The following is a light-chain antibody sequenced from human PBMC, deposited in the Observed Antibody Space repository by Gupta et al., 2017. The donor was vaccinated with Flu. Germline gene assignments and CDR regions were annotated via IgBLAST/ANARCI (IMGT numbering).Light chain of an antibody. CDR3: QQYCSSPRT. CDR2: WAP. J-gene: IGKJ5*01. V-gene: IGKV4-1*01. Sequence: DIVMPQSPVYLAAPMGERATINCKSSQSVLYSSNNEHYLAWYQQKPGQAPKQLLNWAPTRDTGVPDRFSGSGSGTDFRLTISSLEAEDVAVYYCQQYCSSPRTFGQGTRLEMK. CDR1: QSVLYSSNNEHY.